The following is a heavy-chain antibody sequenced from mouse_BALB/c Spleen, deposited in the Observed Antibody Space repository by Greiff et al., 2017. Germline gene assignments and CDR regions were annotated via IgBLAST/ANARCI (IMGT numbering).Heavy chain of an antibody. Sequence: VQLKESGAELVRPGALVKLSCKASGFNIKDYYMHWVKQRPEQGLEWIGWIDPENGNTIYDPKFQGKASITADTSSNTAYLQLSSLTSEDTAVYYCATMGYYGNYGYWGQGTTLTVSS. D-gene: IGHD2-1*01. CDR2: IDPENGNT. V-gene: IGHV14-1*02. CDR3: ATMGYYGNYGY. J-gene: IGHJ2*01. CDR1: GFNIKDYY.